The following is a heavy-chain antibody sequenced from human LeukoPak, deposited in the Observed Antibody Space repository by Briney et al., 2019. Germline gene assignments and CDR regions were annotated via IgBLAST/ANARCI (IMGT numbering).Heavy chain of an antibody. CDR1: GFTFSSYG. J-gene: IGHJ6*03. CDR3: AKGRPSIVPAGINYYMDV. D-gene: IGHD2-2*02. Sequence: PGGSLRLSCAASGFTFSSYGMHWVRQAPGKGLEWVAFIRFDGSNKYYADSVKGRFTISRDNSTNTLYLQMNSLRAEETAVYYCAKGRPSIVPAGINYYMDVWGKGTTVTVSS. CDR2: IRFDGSNK. V-gene: IGHV3-30*02.